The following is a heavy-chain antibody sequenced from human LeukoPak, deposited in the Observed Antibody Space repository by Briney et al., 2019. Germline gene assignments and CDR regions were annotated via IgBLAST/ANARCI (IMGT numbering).Heavy chain of an antibody. CDR1: GYSFSSSW. Sequence: GESLKISCRGSGYSFSSSWIGWVRQMPGKGLEWMGSIYPGDSDTRYSPSFRGQVTISADKSITTAYLQWNSLKASDTAMYYCARVGGIRGSQLDPWGQGALVTVSS. CDR3: ARVGGIRGSQLDP. CDR2: IYPGDSDT. V-gene: IGHV5-51*01. J-gene: IGHJ5*02. D-gene: IGHD3-10*01.